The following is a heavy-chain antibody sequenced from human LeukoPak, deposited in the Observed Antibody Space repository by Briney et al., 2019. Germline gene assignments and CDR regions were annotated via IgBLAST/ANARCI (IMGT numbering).Heavy chain of an antibody. CDR1: GFTFSSYA. D-gene: IGHD2-2*02. Sequence: PGGSLRLSCAASGFTFSSYAMHWVRQAPGKGLEWVAVISYDGTNKYYADSVKGRFTISRENSKNTLYLQMNSLRAEDTAVHYCARQLLYTRTYYFDYWGQGTLVTVSS. CDR3: ARQLLYTRTYYFDY. CDR2: ISYDGTNK. V-gene: IGHV3-30-3*01. J-gene: IGHJ4*02.